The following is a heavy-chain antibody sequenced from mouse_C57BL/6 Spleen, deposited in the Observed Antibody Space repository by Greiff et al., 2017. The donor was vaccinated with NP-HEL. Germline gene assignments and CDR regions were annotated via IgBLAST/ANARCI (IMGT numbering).Heavy chain of an antibody. Sequence: VQLQQSGAELVKPGASVKLSCTASGFNIKDYYMHWVKQRTEQGLEWIGRIDPEDGETKYAPKFKGKATITADTSSNTAYLQLSSLTSEDTAVYYCARGDSNYLAWFAYWGQGTLVTVSA. CDR2: IDPEDGET. CDR1: GFNIKDYY. CDR3: ARGDSNYLAWFAY. V-gene: IGHV14-2*01. D-gene: IGHD2-5*01. J-gene: IGHJ3*01.